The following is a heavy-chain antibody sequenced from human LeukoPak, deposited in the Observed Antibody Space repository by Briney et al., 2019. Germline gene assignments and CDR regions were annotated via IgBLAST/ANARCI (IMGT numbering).Heavy chain of an antibody. CDR3: ASEGEGMDV. D-gene: IGHD3-16*01. CDR1: GGSFSGYY. V-gene: IGHV4-34*01. Sequence: PSETLSLTCAVYGGSFSGYYWSWIRQPPGKGLEWIGEINHSGSTNYNPSLKSRVTISVDTSKNQFSLKLSSVTAADTAVYYCASEGEGMDVWGQGTTVTVSS. J-gene: IGHJ6*02. CDR2: INHSGST.